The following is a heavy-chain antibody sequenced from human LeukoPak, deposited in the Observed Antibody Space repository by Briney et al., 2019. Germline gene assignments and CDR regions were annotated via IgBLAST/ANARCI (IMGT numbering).Heavy chain of an antibody. J-gene: IGHJ5*02. Sequence: ASVKVSCKASGYTITSYYMHWVRQAPGQGLEWMGIINPSGGSTSYAQKFQGRVTITADESTSTAYMELSSLRSEDTAVYYCARDPLGALSHWFDPWGQGTLVTVSS. CDR2: INPSGGST. V-gene: IGHV1-46*01. CDR1: GYTITSYY. CDR3: ARDPLGALSHWFDP. D-gene: IGHD1-26*01.